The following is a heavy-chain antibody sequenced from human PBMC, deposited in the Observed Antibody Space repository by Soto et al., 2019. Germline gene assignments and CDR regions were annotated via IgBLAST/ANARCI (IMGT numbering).Heavy chain of an antibody. V-gene: IGHV3-53*02. CDR3: ARGSERTYFDY. Sequence: EVQLVETGGGLIQPRGSLRLSCAASGFTVSANYMSWVRQAPGKGLEWVSIIYSGGSTYYADSVKGRFTISRDNSKNTLYLQMSSLRAEDTAVYYCARGSERTYFDYWGQGTLLTVSS. CDR2: IYSGGST. D-gene: IGHD1-1*01. J-gene: IGHJ4*02. CDR1: GFTVSANY.